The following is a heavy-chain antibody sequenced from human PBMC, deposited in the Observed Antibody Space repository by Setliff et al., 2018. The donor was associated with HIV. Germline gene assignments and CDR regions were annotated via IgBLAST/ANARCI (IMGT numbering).Heavy chain of an antibody. Sequence: PSETLSLSCVASGFSVSDYWMIWVRQAPGKGLEWLANINQDGSEQNSADSLKGRFSVSKDNAKNSLSLQMNSLRAEDTAVYYCARGGAIGVSVGATWGQGTLVTVSS. D-gene: IGHD2-15*01. J-gene: IGHJ5*02. CDR1: GFSVSDYW. V-gene: IGHV3-7*01. CDR3: ARGGAIGVSVGAT. CDR2: INQDGSEQ.